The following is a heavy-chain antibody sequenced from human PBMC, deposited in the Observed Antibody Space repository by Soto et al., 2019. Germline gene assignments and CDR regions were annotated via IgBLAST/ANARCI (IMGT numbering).Heavy chain of an antibody. Sequence: LRLSCVGSGFTFRDYEMNWVRQAPGKGLEWVSYIDSSGSGIYYADSMKGRFTTFRDNAKNSLYLQMNSLRGEDTAVYYCAREELNCGGDCFVYWGQGTPVTVSS. CDR2: IDSSGSGI. V-gene: IGHV3-48*03. CDR3: AREELNCGGDCFVY. J-gene: IGHJ4*02. D-gene: IGHD2-21*01. CDR1: GFTFRDYE.